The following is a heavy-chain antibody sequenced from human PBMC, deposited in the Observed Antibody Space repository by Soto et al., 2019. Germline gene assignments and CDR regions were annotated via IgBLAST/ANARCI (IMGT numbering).Heavy chain of an antibody. CDR2: ISGSGGST. CDR1: GFTFSSYA. Sequence: EVQLLESGGGLVQPGGSLRLSCAASGFTFSSYAMRWVRQAPGKGLEWVSAISGSGGSTYYADSVKGRFTISRDNSKNTLYLQLNSLRAEDTAVYYCAGRFGENKYYGMDVWGQGTTVTVSS. D-gene: IGHD3-10*01. V-gene: IGHV3-23*01. J-gene: IGHJ6*02. CDR3: AGRFGENKYYGMDV.